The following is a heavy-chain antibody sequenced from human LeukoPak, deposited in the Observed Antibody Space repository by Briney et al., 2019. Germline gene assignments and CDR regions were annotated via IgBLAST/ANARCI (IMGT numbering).Heavy chain of an antibody. Sequence: GGSLRLSCAASGFPFSAYGMGWVRKTPGKGLERVSTINDNGRNTHYADSVKGRFTISRDNSKDTIYLQMNGLRVEDTAIYYCIKDVGGSAFYEYWGQGILVTV. CDR1: GFPFSAYG. V-gene: IGHV3-23*01. D-gene: IGHD2-15*01. J-gene: IGHJ4*02. CDR3: IKDVGGSAFYEY. CDR2: INDNGRNT.